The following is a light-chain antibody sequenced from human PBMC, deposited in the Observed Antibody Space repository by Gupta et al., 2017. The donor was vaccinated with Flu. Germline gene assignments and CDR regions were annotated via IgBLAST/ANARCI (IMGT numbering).Light chain of an antibody. CDR2: ENN. CDR1: GSNIGDNY. V-gene: IGLV1-51*02. CDR3: AAWDSRRNVYV. J-gene: IGLJ3*02. Sequence: VTISCSGSGSNIGDNYVSWYQQLPGTAPKLLIYENNKRPSGIPDRFSGSKSGTSATLVITGLQTGDEADYHCAAWDSRRNVYVFGGGTKLTVL.